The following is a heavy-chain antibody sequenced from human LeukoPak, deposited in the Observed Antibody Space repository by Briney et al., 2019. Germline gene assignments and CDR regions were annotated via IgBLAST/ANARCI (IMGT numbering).Heavy chain of an antibody. CDR3: ARDVGGYIGTDAFDI. CDR1: GFTFSSYS. Sequence: PGGSLRLSCAASGFTFSSYSMNWVRQAPGKGLEWVSYISSSSSTIYYADSVKGRFTISRDNAKNSLYLQMNSLRAEDTAVYYWARDVGGYIGTDAFDIWGQGTMVTVSS. V-gene: IGHV3-48*04. D-gene: IGHD5-12*01. J-gene: IGHJ3*02. CDR2: ISSSSSTI.